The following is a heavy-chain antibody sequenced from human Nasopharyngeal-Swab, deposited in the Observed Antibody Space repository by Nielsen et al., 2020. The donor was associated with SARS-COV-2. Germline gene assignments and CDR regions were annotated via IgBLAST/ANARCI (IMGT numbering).Heavy chain of an antibody. D-gene: IGHD5-18*01. V-gene: IGHV4-31*02. J-gene: IGHJ5*02. CDR2: IYYSGST. Sequence: PGKGLEWIGYIYYSGSTYYNPSLKSRVTISVDTSKNQFSLELSSVTAADTAVYYCARGGGYSYGTWVWFDPWGQGTLVTVSS. CDR3: ARGGGYSYGTWVWFDP.